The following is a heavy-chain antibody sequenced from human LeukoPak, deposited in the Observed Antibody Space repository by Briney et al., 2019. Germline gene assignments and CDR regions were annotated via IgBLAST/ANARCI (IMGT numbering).Heavy chain of an antibody. V-gene: IGHV4-30-4*08. CDR3: ARQGPPTKAVNYYYYYGMDV. J-gene: IGHJ6*02. CDR1: GFTFSSNS. Sequence: LRLSCAASGFTFSSNSMTWIRQPPGKGLEWIGYIYYSGSTYYNPSLKSRVTISVDTSKNQFSLKLSSVTAADTAVYYCARQGPPTKAVNYYYYYGMDVWGQGTTVTVSS. CDR2: IYYSGST.